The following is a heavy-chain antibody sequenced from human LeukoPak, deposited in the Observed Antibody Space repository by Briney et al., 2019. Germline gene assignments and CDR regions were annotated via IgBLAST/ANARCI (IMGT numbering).Heavy chain of an antibody. D-gene: IGHD1-26*01. CDR3: ARRGKWELLKGNYYFDY. Sequence: SETLSLTCTVSGGSLSSYYWSWIRQPAGKGLEWIGRIYTSGGTNFNPSLKSRVTISVDTSKNQLSLKLSSVTAADTAVYYCARRGKWELLKGNYYFDYWGQGTLVTVSS. J-gene: IGHJ4*02. CDR2: IYTSGGT. CDR1: GGSLSSYY. V-gene: IGHV4-4*07.